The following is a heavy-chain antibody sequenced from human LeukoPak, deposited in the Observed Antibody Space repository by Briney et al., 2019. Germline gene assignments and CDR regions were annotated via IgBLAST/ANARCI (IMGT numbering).Heavy chain of an antibody. Sequence: AGESLRLSCAASGFTFSSYAMSWVRQAPGKGLEWVSAISGSGGSTYHADSVKGRFTISRDNSKNTLYLQMNSLRAEDTAVYYCAKLIAVGDYDYWGQGTLVTVSS. CDR2: ISGSGGST. V-gene: IGHV3-23*01. D-gene: IGHD3-10*01. CDR1: GFTFSSYA. J-gene: IGHJ4*02. CDR3: AKLIAVGDYDY.